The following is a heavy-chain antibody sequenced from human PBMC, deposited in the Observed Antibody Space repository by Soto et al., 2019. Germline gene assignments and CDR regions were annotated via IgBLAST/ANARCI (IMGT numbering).Heavy chain of an antibody. D-gene: IGHD3-3*02. Sequence: GGSLRLSCEASGFTFSNYAMAWVRQTPGEGPEWVSTIGGGDDIFYAESVQSRFIISRDDSRSTMYLQMDNLRVEDTAIYFCAKDSISYNGIYDAFDVWGQGTVVTVSS. J-gene: IGHJ3*01. CDR2: IGGGDDI. CDR3: AKDSISYNGIYDAFDV. CDR1: GFTFSNYA. V-gene: IGHV3-23*01.